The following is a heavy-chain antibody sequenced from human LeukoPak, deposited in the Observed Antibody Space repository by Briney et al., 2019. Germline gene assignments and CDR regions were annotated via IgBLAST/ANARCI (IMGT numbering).Heavy chain of an antibody. CDR1: GFTFSSYA. CDR2: ISGSGGST. D-gene: IGHD2-2*01. CDR3: AKDLGYCRSTSCSCYFDY. J-gene: IGHJ4*02. Sequence: PGGSLRLSCAASGFTFSSYAMSWVRQAPGKGLEWVSAISGSGGSTYYADSVKGRFTISRDNSKNTLYLQMNSLRAEDTAVYYCAKDLGYCRSTSCSCYFDYWGQGTLVTVSS. V-gene: IGHV3-23*01.